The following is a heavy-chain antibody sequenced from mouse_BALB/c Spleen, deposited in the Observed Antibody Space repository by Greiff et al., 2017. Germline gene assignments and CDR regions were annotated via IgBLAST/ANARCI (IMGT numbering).Heavy chain of an antibody. CDR2: IHPSDSDT. CDR1: GYSFTSYW. CDR3: ASICDDYVRDMDY. Sequence: VQLQQPGAELVRPGASVKLSCKASGYSFTSYWMNWVKQRPGQGLEWIGMIHPSDSDTRLNQKFKDKATLTADKSSSTAYMQLSSLTSADSAVYYCASICDDYVRDMDYWGPGTSVTVSS. V-gene: IGHV1S82*01. J-gene: IGHJ4*01. D-gene: IGHD1-1*01.